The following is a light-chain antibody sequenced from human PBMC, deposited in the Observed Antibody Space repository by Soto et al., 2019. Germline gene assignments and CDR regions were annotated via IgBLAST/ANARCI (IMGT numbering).Light chain of an antibody. J-gene: IGKJ4*01. CDR3: QQRSNWPQIN. Sequence: EIVLTQSPATLSLSPGERATLSCMASQSVSKYLAWYQQKPGQAPRLLIHDASNRATGIPARFSGSGSGTDFTLTISSLEPEDFGVYYCQQRSNWPQINFGGGTKVEIK. CDR1: QSVSKY. V-gene: IGKV3-11*01. CDR2: DAS.